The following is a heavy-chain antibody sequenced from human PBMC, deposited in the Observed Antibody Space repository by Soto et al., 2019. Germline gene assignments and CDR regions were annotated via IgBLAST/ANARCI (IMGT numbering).Heavy chain of an antibody. J-gene: IGHJ6*02. CDR2: IYYNGSP. V-gene: IGHV4-31*03. Sequence: PSETLSLTCSVSGGSISSGGYYWSWIRQHPGKDLEWVGYIYYNGSPYYNPSLKSRVFISVDTSKNQLSLKLSSMTAADTAVCYCPRDRGDVCPGGMEVRSQGTTVTV. CDR3: PRDRGDVCPGGMEV. CDR1: GGSISSGGYY. D-gene: IGHD6-25*01.